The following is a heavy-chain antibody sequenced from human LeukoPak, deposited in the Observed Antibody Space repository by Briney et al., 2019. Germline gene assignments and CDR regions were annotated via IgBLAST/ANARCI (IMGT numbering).Heavy chain of an antibody. Sequence: PSGTLSLTCTVSGGSISSYYWSWIRQPPGKGLEWVGYIYYSGSTNYNPSLKSRVTISVDTSKNQFSLKMSSVTAADTAVYYCARDVTGVALDYWGQGTLVTVSS. V-gene: IGHV4-59*01. CDR3: ARDVTGVALDY. CDR2: IYYSGST. J-gene: IGHJ4*02. CDR1: GGSISSYY. D-gene: IGHD3-3*01.